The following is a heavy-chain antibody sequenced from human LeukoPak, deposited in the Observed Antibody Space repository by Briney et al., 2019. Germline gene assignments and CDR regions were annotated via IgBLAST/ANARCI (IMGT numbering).Heavy chain of an antibody. D-gene: IGHD1-14*01. Sequence: PGGSLRFSCAVSRFTFSTYAMSWVRQAPGQGLEWVSAISANGADKYYADSVKGRFTISRATSKNTLFLQMTSLRVEDTAVYYCANYRKPQGLDDWGQGTLVTVSS. CDR2: ISANGADK. CDR3: ANYRKPQGLDD. CDR1: RFTFSTYA. V-gene: IGHV3-23*01. J-gene: IGHJ4*02.